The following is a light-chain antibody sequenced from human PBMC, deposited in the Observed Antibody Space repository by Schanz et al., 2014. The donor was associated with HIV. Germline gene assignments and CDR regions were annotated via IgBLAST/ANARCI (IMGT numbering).Light chain of an antibody. Sequence: QSALTQPPSASGSPGQSVTISCTGTSSDVGDYNYVSWYQQHPGKAPKLMIYDVTTRPSGVPDRFSGSKSGTSASLAITGLQAEDEADYYCQSYDSGLSGILFGGGTKLTVL. CDR3: QSYDSGLSGIL. V-gene: IGLV2-8*01. CDR2: DVT. J-gene: IGLJ2*01. CDR1: SSDVGDYNY.